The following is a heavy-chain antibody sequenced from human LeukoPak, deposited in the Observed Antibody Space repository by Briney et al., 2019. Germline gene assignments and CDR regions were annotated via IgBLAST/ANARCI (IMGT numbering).Heavy chain of an antibody. CDR2: INPKSGGT. D-gene: IGHD5-18*01. CDR1: GYTFTGYF. J-gene: IGHJ4*02. V-gene: IGHV1-2*02. CDR3: ARGRGYNYGHEGSVDF. Sequence: GASVKVSCQASGYTFTGYFMHWVRQAPGQGLEWMGWINPKSGGTNYAQKFQGRVTMTRDTSISTAYMELSRLGSDDTAVYYCARGRGYNYGHEGSVDFWGKGTLVTVSS.